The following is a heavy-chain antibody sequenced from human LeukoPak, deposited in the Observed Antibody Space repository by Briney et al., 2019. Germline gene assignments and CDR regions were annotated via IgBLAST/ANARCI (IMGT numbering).Heavy chain of an antibody. J-gene: IGHJ4*02. CDR1: GYTFTGHY. CDR3: ARSLSGLFDY. V-gene: IGHV1-2*02. CDR2: INPNSGVT. Sequence: ASVKVSCKASGYTFTGHYIHWVRQAPGQGLEWMGWINPNSGVTNYAQKYQGRVTMTRDTSISTAYMELRSLRSDDTAVYYCARSLSGLFDYWGQGTLVTVSS. D-gene: IGHD3/OR15-3a*01.